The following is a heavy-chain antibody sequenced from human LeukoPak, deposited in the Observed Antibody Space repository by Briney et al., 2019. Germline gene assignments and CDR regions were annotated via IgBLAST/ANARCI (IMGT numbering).Heavy chain of an antibody. J-gene: IGHJ4*02. D-gene: IGHD2-15*01. Sequence: SVNVSCKASGGTFSSYAISWVRQAPGQGLEWMGRIIPIFGTANYAQKFQGRVTITTDESTSTASMELSSLRSEDTAVYYCARDKTYCSGGSCYRVDFDYWGQGTLVTVSS. V-gene: IGHV1-69*05. CDR2: IIPIFGTA. CDR3: ARDKTYCSGGSCYRVDFDY. CDR1: GGTFSSYA.